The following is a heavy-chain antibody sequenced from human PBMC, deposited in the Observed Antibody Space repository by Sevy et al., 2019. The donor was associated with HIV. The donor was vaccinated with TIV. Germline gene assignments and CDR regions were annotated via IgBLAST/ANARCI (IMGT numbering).Heavy chain of an antibody. CDR2: INSDGSGT. V-gene: IGHV3-74*01. Sequence: GGSLRLSCAASGFTFSSYWMHWVRQAPGKGLVWVSRINSDGSGTSYADSVTGRFTISRDNAKNTLYLKMNSLRAEDTAVYYCARDFWSAQRGMDVWGQGTTVTVSS. D-gene: IGHD3-3*01. CDR1: GFTFSSYW. J-gene: IGHJ6*02. CDR3: ARDFWSAQRGMDV.